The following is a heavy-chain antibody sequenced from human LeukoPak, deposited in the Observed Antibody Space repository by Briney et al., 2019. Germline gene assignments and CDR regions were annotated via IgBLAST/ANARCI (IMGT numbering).Heavy chain of an antibody. D-gene: IGHD6-19*01. J-gene: IGHJ4*02. CDR3: ARHVHSSSGKRSAAYYYFDY. V-gene: IGHV3-53*01. CDR1: GFIVSDNY. Sequence: GGSLRLSCAASGFIVSDNYMSWVRQAPGKGLDWVSVIYSGGTTFYADSVKGRFTISRDNSKNTLYLQMNSLRAEDTAVYYCARHVHSSSGKRSAAYYYFDYWGQGTLVTVSS. CDR2: IYSGGTT.